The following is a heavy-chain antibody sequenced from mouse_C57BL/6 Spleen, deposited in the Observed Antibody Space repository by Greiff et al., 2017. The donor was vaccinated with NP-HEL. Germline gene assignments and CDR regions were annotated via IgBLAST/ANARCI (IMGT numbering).Heavy chain of an antibody. CDR2: IDPSDSYT. Sequence: VQLQQPGAELVRPGTSVKLSCKASGYTFTSYWMHWVKQRPGQGLEWIGVIDPSDSYTNYNQKFKGKATLTVDTSSSTAYMQLSSLTSEDSAVYYCARPGLYAMDYWGQGTSVTVSS. J-gene: IGHJ4*01. CDR1: GYTFTSYW. CDR3: ARPGLYAMDY. V-gene: IGHV1-59*01.